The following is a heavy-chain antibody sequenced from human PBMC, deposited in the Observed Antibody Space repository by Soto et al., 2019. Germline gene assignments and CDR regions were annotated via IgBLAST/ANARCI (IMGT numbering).Heavy chain of an antibody. CDR2: INAGNGNT. J-gene: IGHJ6*03. CDR3: ARDSTGYSSSWLYYYYYYMDV. CDR1: GYTFTSYA. Sequence: QVQLVQSGAEVKKPGASVKVSCKASGYTFTSYAMHWVRQAPGQRLEWTGWINAGNGNTKYSQKFQGRVTITRDTSASTAYMELSSLRSEDTAVYYCARDSTGYSSSWLYYYYYYMDVWGKGTTVTVSS. V-gene: IGHV1-3*01. D-gene: IGHD6-13*01.